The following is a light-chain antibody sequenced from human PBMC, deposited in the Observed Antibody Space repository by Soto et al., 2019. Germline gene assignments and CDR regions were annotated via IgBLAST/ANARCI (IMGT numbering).Light chain of an antibody. J-gene: IGKJ5*01. Sequence: DIQMTQSPSSLSASVGDRITITCRASQDISNYLAWYQQKPGKVPKLLIYSASTLQSGVPSRFSGSGSGTDLTLTISSLKTEDVETYFCQKYNRALTFGQGTRLEIK. CDR3: QKYNRALT. CDR2: SAS. CDR1: QDISNY. V-gene: IGKV1-27*01.